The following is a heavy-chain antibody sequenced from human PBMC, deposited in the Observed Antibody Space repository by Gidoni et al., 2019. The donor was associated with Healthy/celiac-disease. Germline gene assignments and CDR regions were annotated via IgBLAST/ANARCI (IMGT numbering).Heavy chain of an antibody. D-gene: IGHD1-26*01. CDR2: IYYSGST. V-gene: IGHV4-30-4*07. Sequence: LQESGPGLVKPSQTLSLTCAVSGGSISSGGYSWSWIRQPPGKGLEWIGYIYYSGSTYYNPSLKSRVTISVDTSKNQFSLKLSSVTAADTAVYYCARGDLYSGSYYFDYWDQGTLVTVSS. J-gene: IGHJ4*02. CDR3: ARGDLYSGSYYFDY. CDR1: GGSISSGGYS.